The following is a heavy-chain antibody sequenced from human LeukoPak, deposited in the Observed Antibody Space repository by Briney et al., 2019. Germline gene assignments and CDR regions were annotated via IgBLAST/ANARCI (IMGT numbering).Heavy chain of an antibody. Sequence: PGGSLRLSCAASGFTFSDYYMSWIRQAPGKALEWISYISNNGRAIYYADSVKGRFTLSRDNAKNSLYLQMNSLRADDTAVYYCARAVTFSSSPYYFDYWGQGTLVTVSS. J-gene: IGHJ4*02. D-gene: IGHD6-6*01. CDR2: ISNNGRAI. CDR1: GFTFSDYY. V-gene: IGHV3-11*04. CDR3: ARAVTFSSSPYYFDY.